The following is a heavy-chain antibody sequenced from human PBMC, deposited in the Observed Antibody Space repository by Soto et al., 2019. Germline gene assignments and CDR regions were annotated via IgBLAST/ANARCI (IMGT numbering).Heavy chain of an antibody. CDR2: ITGSGAGS. V-gene: IGHV3-23*01. J-gene: IGHJ5*02. CDR1: GFTFSSYA. D-gene: IGHD6-13*01. Sequence: EVPLLESGGGWLQPGGSLRLSCAASGFTFSSYAMNWVRQAPGKGLEWVSGITGSGAGSYYSDSVKGRYTISRDNSKNTLYLQMNSLRAEDTAVYYCANAYSISWHNDWFDPGGQGTLVPVS. CDR3: ANAYSISWHNDWFDP.